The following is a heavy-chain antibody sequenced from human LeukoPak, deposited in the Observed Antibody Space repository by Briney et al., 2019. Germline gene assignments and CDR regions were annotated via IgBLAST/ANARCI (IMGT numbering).Heavy chain of an antibody. CDR3: AREMAYCGGDCYSGWFDP. CDR1: GGSISSYY. V-gene: IGHV4-59*12. D-gene: IGHD2-21*02. J-gene: IGHJ5*02. Sequence: SETLSLTCTVSGGSISSYYWSWIRQPPGKGLEWIGYIYYSGSTNYNPSLKSRVTISVDTSKNQFSLKLSSVTAADTAVYYCAREMAYCGGDCYSGWFDPWGQGTLVTVSS. CDR2: IYYSGST.